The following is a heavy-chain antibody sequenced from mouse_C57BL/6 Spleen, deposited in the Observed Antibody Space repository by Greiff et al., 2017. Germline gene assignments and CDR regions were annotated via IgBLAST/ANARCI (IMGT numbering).Heavy chain of an antibody. D-gene: IGHD2-3*01. V-gene: IGHV14-4*01. Sequence: VQLQQSGAELVRPGASVKLSCTASGFNIKDDYMHWVKQRPEQGLEWIGRIDPENGDTEYASKFQGKATITADTSSNTAYLQLSSLTSADTAVYYSTMMVRGYWGQGTTLTVSS. CDR1: GFNIKDDY. CDR3: TMMVRGY. J-gene: IGHJ2*01. CDR2: IDPENGDT.